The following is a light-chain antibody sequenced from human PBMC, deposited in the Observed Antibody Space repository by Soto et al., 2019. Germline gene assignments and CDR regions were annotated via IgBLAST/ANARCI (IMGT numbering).Light chain of an antibody. J-gene: IGKJ1*01. CDR1: QSITSNS. Sequence: ENVLTQSPGTLSLSPGERATLSCRASQSITSNSLAWYQQKPGQAPRLLIYGASRRATGIPDRFSGSGSGTDFTLTISRVEHEDFAVYYCQRYGTTPWTFGQGTKVGIK. CDR3: QRYGTTPWT. V-gene: IGKV3-20*01. CDR2: GAS.